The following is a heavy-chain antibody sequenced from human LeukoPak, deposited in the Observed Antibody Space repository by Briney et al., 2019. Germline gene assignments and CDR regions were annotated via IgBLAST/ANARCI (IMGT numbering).Heavy chain of an antibody. D-gene: IGHD2-2*01. CDR2: MNPVTGDA. V-gene: IGHV1-8*02. CDR1: GYTFTSYD. CDR3: ARAPMGTAAFY. Sequence: ASVKVSCKASGYTFTSYDINWVRQAPGQGLEWMGWMNPVTGDAGSTQKFQGRVTLTRDTSISTAYMELSSLTSDDTAFYYCARAPMGTAAFYWGQGTLLTVSS. J-gene: IGHJ4*02.